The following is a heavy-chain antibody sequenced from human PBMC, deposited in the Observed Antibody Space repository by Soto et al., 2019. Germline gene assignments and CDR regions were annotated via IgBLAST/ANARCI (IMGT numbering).Heavy chain of an antibody. D-gene: IGHD6-19*01. CDR2: IYHSGST. CDR1: GGSISSSNW. CDR3: ARVWAPTRPVAGTRRLNAFDI. J-gene: IGHJ3*02. V-gene: IGHV4-4*02. Sequence: PSETLSLTCAVSGGSISSSNWWSWVRQPPGKGLEWIGEIYHSGSTNCNPSLKSRVTISVDKSKNQFSLKLSPVTAADTAVYYCARVWAPTRPVAGTRRLNAFDIWGQGTMVTVSS.